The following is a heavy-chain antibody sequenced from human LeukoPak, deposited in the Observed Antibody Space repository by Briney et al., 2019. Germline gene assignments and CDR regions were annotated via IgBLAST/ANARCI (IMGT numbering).Heavy chain of an antibody. D-gene: IGHD6-13*01. Sequence: GGSLRLSCAASGFPFSRYSMTWVRQAPGKGLEWVANIKPDGTTKFYVDSVKGRFTISRDNALNSLYLQMNSLRAEDTAIYYCARSIPYGTTWYGRSDYWGQGTLVTVSS. J-gene: IGHJ4*02. CDR1: GFPFSRYS. CDR2: IKPDGTTK. CDR3: ARSIPYGTTWYGRSDY. V-gene: IGHV3-7*03.